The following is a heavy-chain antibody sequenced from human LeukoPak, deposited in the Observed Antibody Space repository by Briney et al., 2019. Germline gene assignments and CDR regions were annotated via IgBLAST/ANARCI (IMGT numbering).Heavy chain of an antibody. CDR3: AKDSNGWYQRGSNYFDY. Sequence: GRSLRLSCAASGFTFSSYAMHWVRQAPGKGLEWVAIISNDGINKYYAASVKGRFTISRDNSKNMLYLQMNSLRAEDTAEYYCAKDSNGWYQRGSNYFDYWGQGTLVTVSS. J-gene: IGHJ4*02. CDR1: GFTFSSYA. D-gene: IGHD6-19*01. V-gene: IGHV3-30*04. CDR2: ISNDGINK.